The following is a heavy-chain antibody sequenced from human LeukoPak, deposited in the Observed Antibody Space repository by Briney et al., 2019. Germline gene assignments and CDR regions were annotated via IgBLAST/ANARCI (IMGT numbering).Heavy chain of an antibody. V-gene: IGHV4-61*02. CDR1: GGPISSGSYY. CDR2: IYTSGST. J-gene: IGHJ4*02. Sequence: SETLSLTCTVSGGPISSGSYYWSWIRQPAGKGLEWIGRIYTSGSTNYNPSLKSRVTISVDTPKNQFSLKLSSVTAADTAVYYCARVDFWSGYPDYWGQGTLVTVSS. CDR3: ARVDFWSGYPDY. D-gene: IGHD3-3*01.